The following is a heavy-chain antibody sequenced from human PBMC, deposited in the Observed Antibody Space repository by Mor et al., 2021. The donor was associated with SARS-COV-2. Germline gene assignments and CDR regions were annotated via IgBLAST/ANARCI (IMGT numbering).Heavy chain of an antibody. D-gene: IGHD6-13*01. V-gene: IGHV3-30*04. Sequence: APGKGLDWVAVISYDGSNKYHAESVKGRFTISRDNSNNTLFLQMNSLRPEDTAVYYCAIQTVAAAGDLGFDPWG. CDR3: AIQTVAAAGDLGFDP. CDR2: ISYDGSNK. J-gene: IGHJ5*02.